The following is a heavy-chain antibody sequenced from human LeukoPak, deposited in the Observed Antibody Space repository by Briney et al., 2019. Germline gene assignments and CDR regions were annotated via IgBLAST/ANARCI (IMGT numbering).Heavy chain of an antibody. V-gene: IGHV3-23*01. CDR2: ISGSGGRT. CDR1: GFTFSSYA. CDR3: AKVEPGL. J-gene: IGHJ4*02. Sequence: GSLRLSCAASGFTFSSYAMSGVRQAPGKGLEWVSVISGSGGRTYYADSVKRRFTISKDNSKNTLYLQMNSLRAEDTAVYYCAKVEPGLWGQGTLVTVSS.